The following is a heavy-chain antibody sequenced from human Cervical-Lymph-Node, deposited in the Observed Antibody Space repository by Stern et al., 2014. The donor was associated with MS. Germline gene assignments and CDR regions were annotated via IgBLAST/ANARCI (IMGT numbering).Heavy chain of an antibody. CDR1: GFSFGTSW. V-gene: IGHV3-7*01. CDR2: IRQDGYDK. D-gene: IGHD2/OR15-2a*01. Sequence: EVQLVESGGGLVQPGGSLRLSCVASGFSFGTSWMSWVRQPPGRGLEWVANIRQDGYDKFYVDSVKGRFTISRDNARNSLYLQMNSLTVADTAVYYCARDRRAFLDYWCQGTHVAVSS. J-gene: IGHJ4*02. CDR3: ARDRRAFLDY.